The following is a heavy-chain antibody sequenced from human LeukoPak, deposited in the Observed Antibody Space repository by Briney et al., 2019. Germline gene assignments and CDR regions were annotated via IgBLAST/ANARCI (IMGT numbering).Heavy chain of an antibody. V-gene: IGHV1-8*01. CDR3: ARAYCSGGSCYSGYYYYGMDV. CDR1: GYTFTSYD. J-gene: IGHJ6*02. Sequence: ASVKVSCKASGYTFTSYDINWVRQATGQGLEWMGWMNPNCGNTGYAQKFQGRVTMTRNTSISTAYMELSSLRSEDTAVYYCARAYCSGGSCYSGYYYYGMDVWGQGTTVTVSS. CDR2: MNPNCGNT. D-gene: IGHD2-15*01.